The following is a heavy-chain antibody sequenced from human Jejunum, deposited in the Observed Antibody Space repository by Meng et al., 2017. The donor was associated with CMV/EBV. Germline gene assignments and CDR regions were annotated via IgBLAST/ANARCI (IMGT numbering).Heavy chain of an antibody. CDR2: IRYDGTTT. CDR3: AKRHGPLTSRDDALDV. CDR1: FTFSSDG. Sequence: FTFSSDGMHWVRQAPGKGPEWVAFIRYDGTTTSYGDSMKGRFTVSRDNSKDTLYLQMNGLRPEDTAVYFCAKRHGPLTSRDDALDVWGQGTMVTVSS. J-gene: IGHJ3*01. V-gene: IGHV3-30*02.